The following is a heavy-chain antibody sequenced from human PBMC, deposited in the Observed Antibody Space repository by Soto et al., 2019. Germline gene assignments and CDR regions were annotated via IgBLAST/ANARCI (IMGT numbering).Heavy chain of an antibody. CDR2: ISYSGST. J-gene: IGHJ4*02. V-gene: IGHV4-59*01. D-gene: IGHD1-26*01. CDR1: GGSISSYY. CDR3: ARRATIAREPYYFDY. Sequence: SETLSLICTVSGGSISSYYWSWIRQPPGKGLEWIGYISYSGSTNHNPSLESRVTISVDTSKNQVSLKLRSVTAADTAVYYCARRATIAREPYYFDYWGQGTLVTVSS.